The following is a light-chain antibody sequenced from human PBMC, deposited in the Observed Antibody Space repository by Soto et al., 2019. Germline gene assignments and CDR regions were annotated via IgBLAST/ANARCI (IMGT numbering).Light chain of an antibody. CDR3: QSYDSRNHVV. CDR2: EDN. V-gene: IGLV6-57*04. CDR1: SGSIASNY. J-gene: IGLJ2*01. Sequence: NFMLTQPHSVSESPGKTVTISCTRSSGSIASNYVQWYQQRPGSAPTTVIYEDNQRPSGVPDRFSGSIDSSSNSASLTISGLKTEDEAAYYFQSYDSRNHVVFGGGTQLTVL.